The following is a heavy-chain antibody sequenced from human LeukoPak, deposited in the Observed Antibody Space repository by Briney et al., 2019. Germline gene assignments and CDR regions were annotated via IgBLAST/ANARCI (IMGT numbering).Heavy chain of an antibody. Sequence: SETLSLTCTVSGGSISSSSYYWGWIRQPPGKGLEWIGSIYYSGCTYYNPSLKSRVTISVDTSKNQFSLKLSSVTAADTAVYYCASENSGTSYYFDYWGQGTLVTVSS. CDR3: ASENSGTSYYFDY. V-gene: IGHV4-39*01. CDR2: IYYSGCT. CDR1: GGSISSSSYY. J-gene: IGHJ4*02. D-gene: IGHD5-12*01.